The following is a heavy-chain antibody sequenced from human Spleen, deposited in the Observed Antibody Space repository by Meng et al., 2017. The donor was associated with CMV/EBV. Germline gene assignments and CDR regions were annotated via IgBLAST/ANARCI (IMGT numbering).Heavy chain of an antibody. CDR1: GGSFSGYY. J-gene: IGHJ4*02. V-gene: IGHV4-34*01. CDR3: ARGISTSCLFRY. D-gene: IGHD2-2*01. CDR2: INHSGST. Sequence: SETLSLTCVVYGGSFSGYYWTWIRQPPAKGLEWIGEINHSGSTNYNPSLKSRVTISVDTSKNQFSLKLSSVTAADTAVYYCARGISTSCLFRYWGQGTLVTVSS.